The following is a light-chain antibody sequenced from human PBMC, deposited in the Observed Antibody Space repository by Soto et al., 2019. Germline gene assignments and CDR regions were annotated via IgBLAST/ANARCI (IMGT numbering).Light chain of an antibody. Sequence: DIVLPQSPGTLSLSPGERATLSCSACHSISSSYLAWYQHIPGQAPRLLIYGASNSATGILDRFSGSGSGTDFTSTVSGLEPEDYAVYRCQLYGSSPPGYTFGRSTKL. CDR1: HSISSSY. J-gene: IGKJ2*01. CDR2: GAS. V-gene: IGKV3-20*01. CDR3: QLYGSSPPGYT.